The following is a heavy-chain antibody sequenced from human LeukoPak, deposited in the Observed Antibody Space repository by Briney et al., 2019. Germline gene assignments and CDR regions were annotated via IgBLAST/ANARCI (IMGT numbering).Heavy chain of an antibody. CDR2: INNYVSTT. CDR1: GFTFSGAW. V-gene: IGHV3-74*01. CDR3: ARVSGPGMNEYFRL. Sequence: GGSLRLSCAASGFTFSGAWMHWVRQAPGKGLVWGSRINNYVSTTKYADSVKGRFTISIDNAKNTLYLQMNSMRAEDTAVYFCARVSGPGMNEYFRLWGQGTLVTVSS. D-gene: IGHD3-10*01. J-gene: IGHJ1*01.